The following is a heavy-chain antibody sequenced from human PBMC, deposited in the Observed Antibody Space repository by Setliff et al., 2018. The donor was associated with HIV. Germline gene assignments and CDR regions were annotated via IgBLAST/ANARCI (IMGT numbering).Heavy chain of an antibody. V-gene: IGHV1-2*02. CDR3: ARSGAGYSTGPLYYYMDV. CDR2: INPNNGDT. CDR1: GYTFTTDYY. Sequence: ASVKVSCKASGYTFTTDYYMHWVRQAPGQGLEWMGWINPNNGDTNYAQHFQDRVSMTRDTSISTVYMELSRLGSDDTAVYYCARSGAGYSTGPLYYYMDVWGKGTTVTVSS. D-gene: IGHD5-18*01. J-gene: IGHJ6*03.